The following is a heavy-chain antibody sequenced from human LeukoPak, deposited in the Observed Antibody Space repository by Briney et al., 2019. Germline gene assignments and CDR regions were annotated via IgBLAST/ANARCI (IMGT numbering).Heavy chain of an antibody. J-gene: IGHJ3*02. D-gene: IGHD3-10*01. CDR3: ASTRGMDVYHYGSGSYSTDAFDI. CDR2: ISSSSSYI. V-gene: IGHV3-21*01. CDR1: GFTFSSYS. Sequence: PGGSLRLSCAASGFTFSSYSMNWVRQAPGKGLEWVSSISSSSSYIYYADSVKGRFTISRDNAKNSLYLQMNSLRAEDTAVYYCASTRGMDVYHYGSGSYSTDAFDIWGQGTMVTVSS.